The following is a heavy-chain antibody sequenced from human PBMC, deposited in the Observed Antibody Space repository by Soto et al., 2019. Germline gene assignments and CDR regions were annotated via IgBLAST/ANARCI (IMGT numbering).Heavy chain of an antibody. V-gene: IGHV4-61*01. D-gene: IGHD6-19*01. J-gene: IGHJ5*02. Sequence: PSETLSLTCTVSGGSVSSGSYYWSWIRQPPGKGLEWIGYIYYSGSTNYNPSLKSRVTISVDTSKNQFSLKLSSVTAADTAVYYCARGRGYSSGWYPTEFNWFDPWSQGTLVTVSS. CDR3: ARGRGYSSGWYPTEFNWFDP. CDR1: GGSVSSGSYY. CDR2: IYYSGST.